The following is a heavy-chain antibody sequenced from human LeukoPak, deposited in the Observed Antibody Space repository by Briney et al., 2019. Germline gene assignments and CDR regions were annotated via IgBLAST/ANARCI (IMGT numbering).Heavy chain of an antibody. Sequence: SETLSLTCTVSGGSISSGGYYWSWIRQPPGKGLEWIGYIYHSGSTYYNPSLKSRVTISVDRSKNQFSLKLSSVTAADTAVYYCAARYRRDAFDIWGQGTMVTVSS. CDR3: AARYRRDAFDI. CDR2: IYHSGST. D-gene: IGHD3-16*02. J-gene: IGHJ3*02. CDR1: GGSISSGGYY. V-gene: IGHV4-30-2*01.